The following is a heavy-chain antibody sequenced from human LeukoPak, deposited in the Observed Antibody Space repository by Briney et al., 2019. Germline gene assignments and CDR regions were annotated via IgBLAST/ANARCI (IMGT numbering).Heavy chain of an antibody. J-gene: IGHJ4*02. Sequence: GGSLRLSCAASGYTFSSYAMTWVRQAPGKGLEWVSGISGSGASTYYADPVKGRFSISRDNSRNTLYLQMNSLRAEDTAVYFCAKGGPHSSGYPYDYWGQGTLVSVSS. CDR1: GYTFSSYA. CDR2: ISGSGAST. CDR3: AKGGPHSSGYPYDY. V-gene: IGHV3-23*01. D-gene: IGHD3-22*01.